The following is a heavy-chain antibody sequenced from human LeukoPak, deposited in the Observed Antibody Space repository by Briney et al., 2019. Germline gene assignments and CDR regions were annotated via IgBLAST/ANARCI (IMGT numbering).Heavy chain of an antibody. CDR3: ARSDWGSWYFDL. Sequence: MPSETLSLTCTVSGGSISSYYWSWIRQPPGKGLEWIGYIYYSGSTNYNPSLKSRVTISVDTSKNQFSLKLSSVTAADTAVYYCARSDWGSWYFDLWGRGTLVTVSS. J-gene: IGHJ2*01. D-gene: IGHD3-9*01. CDR2: IYYSGST. V-gene: IGHV4-59*01. CDR1: GGSISSYY.